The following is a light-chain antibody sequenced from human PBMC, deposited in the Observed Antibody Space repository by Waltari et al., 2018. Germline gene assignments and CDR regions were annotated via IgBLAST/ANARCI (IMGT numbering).Light chain of an antibody. CDR2: AAS. J-gene: IGKJ1*01. Sequence: EIELTQSPGTLSLSPGERATLSCRASQSISKYLAWYQQRPGQAPRLLIYAASNRATGIPDRFSGSGSGTDFSLTISRLEPEDFAVYYCQHHVRLPATFGQGTKVEIK. CDR3: QHHVRLPAT. CDR1: QSISKY. V-gene: IGKV3-20*01.